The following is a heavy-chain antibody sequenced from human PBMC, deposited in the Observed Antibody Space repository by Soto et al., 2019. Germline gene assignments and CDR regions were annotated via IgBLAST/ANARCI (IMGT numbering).Heavy chain of an antibody. CDR2: ISWNSGSI. J-gene: IGHJ5*02. V-gene: IGHV3-9*01. D-gene: IGHD6-6*01. CDR3: AKAGDGYSSSSHNWFDP. Sequence: EVQLVESGGGLVQPGRSLRLSCAASGFTFDDYAMHWVRQAPGKGLEWVSGISWNSGSIGYADSVKGRFTISRDNAKNSLYLQMNSLRAEDTALYYCAKAGDGYSSSSHNWFDPWGQGTLVTVSS. CDR1: GFTFDDYA.